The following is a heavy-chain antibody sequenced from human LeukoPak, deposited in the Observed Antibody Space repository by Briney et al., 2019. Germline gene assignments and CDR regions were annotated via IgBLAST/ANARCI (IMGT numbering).Heavy chain of an antibody. D-gene: IGHD3-10*01. CDR1: GFTFGNYA. J-gene: IGHJ4*02. CDR2: IIGSGSTT. Sequence: GGSLRLSCAASGFTFGNYAMSWVRQGPGKGLEWVSSIIGSGSTTYYADSVRGRFTISRDNSENTLFLQMSSLRAEDTAIYYCAKSLEYGTSGKVDYWGQGTLVTVSS. CDR3: AKSLEYGTSGKVDY. V-gene: IGHV3-23*01.